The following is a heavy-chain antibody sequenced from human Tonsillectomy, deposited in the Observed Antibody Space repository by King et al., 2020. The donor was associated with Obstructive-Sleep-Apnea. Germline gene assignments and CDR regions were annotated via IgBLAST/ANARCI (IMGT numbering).Heavy chain of an antibody. CDR1: GFSLKTSGLG. D-gene: IGHD3-3*01. V-gene: IGHV2-5*02. J-gene: IGHJ4*02. CDR3: AHGTIFGVVMMRFGF. Sequence: TLKESGPALVKPTQTLTLTCTFSGFSLKTSGLGVGWIRQPPGKALEWLALIYWDDDKRYRPSLKGRLTITKDSSKNQVALTMTNMDPADTATYYCAHGTIFGVVMMRFGFWGQGTLVTVSS. CDR2: IYWDDDK.